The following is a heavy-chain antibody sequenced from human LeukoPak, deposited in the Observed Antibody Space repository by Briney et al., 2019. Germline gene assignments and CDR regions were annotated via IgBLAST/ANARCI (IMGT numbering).Heavy chain of an antibody. CDR1: GFTFSSYS. J-gene: IGHJ4*02. Sequence: PGGSLRLSCAASGFTFSSYSMNWVRQAPGKGLEWVAVIWYDGSNKYYADSVKGRFTISRDNSKNTLYLQMNSLRAEDTAVYYCASLHDFWSGYYTGISNYFDYWGQGTLVTVSS. V-gene: IGHV3-33*08. CDR2: IWYDGSNK. CDR3: ASLHDFWSGYYTGISNYFDY. D-gene: IGHD3-3*01.